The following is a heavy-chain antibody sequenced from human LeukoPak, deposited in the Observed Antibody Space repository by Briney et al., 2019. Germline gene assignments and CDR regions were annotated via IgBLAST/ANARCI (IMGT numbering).Heavy chain of an antibody. CDR3: VRNSGELWA. V-gene: IGHV3-53*01. J-gene: IGHJ5*02. D-gene: IGHD2-21*01. CDR2: IYSAGGT. Sequence: GGSLRLSCAASGFTVSNNYMSWVRRAAGKGLEWVALIYSAGGTYYADSVKGRFTISRDNSKNTLHLQMNSLRAEDTAVYSCVRNSGELWAWGQGTLVTVSS. CDR1: GFTVSNNY.